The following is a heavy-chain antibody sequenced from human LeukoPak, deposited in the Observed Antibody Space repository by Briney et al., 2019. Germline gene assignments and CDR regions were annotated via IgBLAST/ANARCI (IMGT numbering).Heavy chain of an antibody. CDR1: GFTFSSYA. Sequence: GGSLRLSCAASGFTFSSYAMNWVRQAPGKGLEWVSTISGGDTSTFYADSVKGRFTISRDNSKNTLYLQMNNLRAEDAAVYYCAKNLNGGNTHSDYWGQGTLVTVSS. D-gene: IGHD4-23*01. CDR2: ISGGDTST. J-gene: IGHJ4*02. CDR3: AKNLNGGNTHSDY. V-gene: IGHV3-23*01.